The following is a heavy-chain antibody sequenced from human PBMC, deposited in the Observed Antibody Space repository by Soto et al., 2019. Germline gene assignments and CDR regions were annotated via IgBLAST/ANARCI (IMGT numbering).Heavy chain of an antibody. CDR2: IYYSGST. D-gene: IGHD3-9*01. CDR3: ARTHLDILTGYPTSETQYYFDY. V-gene: IGHV4-31*03. Sequence: PSETLSLTCTVSGGSISSGGYYWSWIRQHPGKGLEWIGYIYYSGSTYYNPSLKSRVTISVDTSKNQFSLKLSSVTAADTAVYYCARTHLDILTGYPTSETQYYFDYWGQGTLVTVSS. CDR1: GGSISSGGYY. J-gene: IGHJ4*02.